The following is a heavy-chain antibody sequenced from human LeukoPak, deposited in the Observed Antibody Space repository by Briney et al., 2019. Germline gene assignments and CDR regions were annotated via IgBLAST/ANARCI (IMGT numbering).Heavy chain of an antibody. CDR2: IKQDGSEK. J-gene: IGHJ5*02. CDR3: AAGGQIWIS. V-gene: IGHV3-7*01. D-gene: IGHD5-18*01. CDR1: GFTVSSNY. Sequence: PGGSLRLSCAASGFTVSSNYMSWVRQAPGKGLEWVANIKQDGSEKNYVDSVKGRFTISRDNAKNSLYLQMNSLRAEDTAVYYCAAGGQIWISWGQGTLVTVSS.